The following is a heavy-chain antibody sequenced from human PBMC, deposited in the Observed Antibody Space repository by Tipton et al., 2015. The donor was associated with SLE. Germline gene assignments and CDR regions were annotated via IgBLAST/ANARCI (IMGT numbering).Heavy chain of an antibody. D-gene: IGHD1-26*01. V-gene: IGHV4-4*07. CDR3: ASRIVGALYYFDY. J-gene: IGHJ4*02. CDR1: GDSINSHY. Sequence: TLSLTCTVSGDSINSHYWSWIRQPAGKGLQWIGRIYPSGSINYNPSLKSRVTMSVDTSKNQFSLKLSSVTAADTAVYYCASRIVGALYYFDYWGQGTLVTVSS. CDR2: IYPSGSI.